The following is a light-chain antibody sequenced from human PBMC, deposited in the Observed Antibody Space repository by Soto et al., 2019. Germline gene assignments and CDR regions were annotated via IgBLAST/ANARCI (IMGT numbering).Light chain of an antibody. Sequence: DSQMTQSPSTLSASVGDRVTITCRASQIFGTWLAWYQQKPGKAPKVLISDVSNLESGVPSRFSGSGSGTEFPLTSRGLQHDDFDSYYRHQHRGPFGQGTKVEIK. CDR2: DVS. V-gene: IGKV1-5*01. J-gene: IGKJ1*01. CDR1: QIFGTW. CDR3: HQHRGP.